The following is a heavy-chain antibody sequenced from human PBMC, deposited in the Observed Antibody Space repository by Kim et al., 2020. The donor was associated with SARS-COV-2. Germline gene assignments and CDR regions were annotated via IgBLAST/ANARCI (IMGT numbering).Heavy chain of an antibody. V-gene: IGHV5-51*01. D-gene: IGHD3-10*01. J-gene: IGHJ6*02. CDR2: IYPGDSDT. CDR1: GYSFATYW. Sequence: GESLKISCKGSGYSFATYWIGWVRQMPGRGLEWMGAIYPGDSDTRYSPSFQGQVTISADKSISTAYVEWSSLKASDTAMYYCARLGELESFLDVWGQGTTVTVSS. CDR3: ARLGELESFLDV.